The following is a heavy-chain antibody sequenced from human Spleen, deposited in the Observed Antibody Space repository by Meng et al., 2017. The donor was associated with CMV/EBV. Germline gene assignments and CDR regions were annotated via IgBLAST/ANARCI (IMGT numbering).Heavy chain of an antibody. Sequence: GESLKIPCATSGFTFKNYDMNWVRQAPGKGLEWLAFIRYDGSIKYNVDSAKGRFTISRDNSENTLYLQMNSLRIEDTALYYCARVRDAYSPLVFWGQGTLVTVSS. D-gene: IGHD5-24*01. V-gene: IGHV3-30*02. J-gene: IGHJ4*02. CDR3: ARVRDAYSPLVF. CDR2: IRYDGSIK. CDR1: GFTFKNYD.